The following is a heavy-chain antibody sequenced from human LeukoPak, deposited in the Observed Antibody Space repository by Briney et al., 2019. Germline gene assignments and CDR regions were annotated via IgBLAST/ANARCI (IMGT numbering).Heavy chain of an antibody. V-gene: IGHV1-18*01. D-gene: IGHD6-13*01. CDR1: GYTFTSYG. CDR2: ISAYNGNT. J-gene: IGHJ4*02. Sequence: GASVKVSFKASGYTFTSYGISWVRQAPGQGLEWMGWISAYNGNTNYAQKLQGRVTMTTDTSTSTAYMELRSLRSDDTAVYYCARGPKYSSSWYGIDYWGQGTLVTVSS. CDR3: ARGPKYSSSWYGIDY.